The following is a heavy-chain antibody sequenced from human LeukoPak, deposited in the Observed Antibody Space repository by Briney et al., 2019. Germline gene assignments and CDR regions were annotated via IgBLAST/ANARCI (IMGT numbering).Heavy chain of an antibody. Sequence: PGRSLRLSCAASGFTFGSHMMSWVCHGQRQGLDLVANIKIDESEKYYEDSVKSRFTISTENAKNTLYLQMNSPRTEDTAVYYWARDGIAAERSQVNNFDYWGQGTLVTVSS. CDR1: GFTFGSHM. V-gene: IGHV3-7*05. CDR3: ARDGIAAERSQVNNFDY. D-gene: IGHD6-13*01. CDR2: IKIDESEK. J-gene: IGHJ4*02.